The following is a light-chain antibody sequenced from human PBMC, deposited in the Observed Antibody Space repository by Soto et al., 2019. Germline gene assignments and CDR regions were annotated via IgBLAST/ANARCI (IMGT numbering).Light chain of an antibody. J-gene: IGKJ1*01. CDR1: QSVSSSY. Sequence: EIVLTQSPRTPSLSPGEKATISCRASQSVSSSYLAWYQQKPGQAPRLLIYGASSRATGIPDRFSGSGSGTDFTLTISRLEPEDFAVYYCQQYGSSWTFGQGTKVDIK. CDR2: GAS. V-gene: IGKV3-20*01. CDR3: QQYGSSWT.